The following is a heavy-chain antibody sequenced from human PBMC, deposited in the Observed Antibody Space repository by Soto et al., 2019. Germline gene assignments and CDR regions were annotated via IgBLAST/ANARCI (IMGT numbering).Heavy chain of an antibody. D-gene: IGHD6-19*01. V-gene: IGHV3-33*08. CDR2: IWYDGSNK. CDR3: ARSDSSGVFNYGMDV. Sequence: GGSLRLSCAASGFTFSSYALHWVRQAPGKGLDWVAVIWYDGSNKYYADSVKGRFTISRDNSKNTLYLQINSLRAEDTAVYYCARSDSSGVFNYGMDVWGQGTTVTVSS. J-gene: IGHJ6*02. CDR1: GFTFSSYA.